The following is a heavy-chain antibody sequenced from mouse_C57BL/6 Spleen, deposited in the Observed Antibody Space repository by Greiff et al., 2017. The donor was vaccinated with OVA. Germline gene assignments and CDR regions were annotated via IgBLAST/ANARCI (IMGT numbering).Heavy chain of an antibody. D-gene: IGHD2-2*01. CDR2: IRSKSNNYAT. CDR3: VRHNGYDGRFWTY. Sequence: EVKVEESGGGLVQPKGSLKLSCAASGFSFNTYAMNWVRQAPGKGLEWVARIRSKSNNYATYYADSVKDRFTISRDDSESMLYLQMNNLKTEDTAMYYCVRHNGYDGRFWTYWGQGTLVTVSA. V-gene: IGHV10-1*01. CDR1: GFSFNTYA. J-gene: IGHJ3*01.